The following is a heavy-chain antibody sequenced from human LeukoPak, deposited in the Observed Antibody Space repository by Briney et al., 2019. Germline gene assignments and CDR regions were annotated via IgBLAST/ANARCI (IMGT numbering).Heavy chain of an antibody. V-gene: IGHV1-69*04. Sequence: SVKVSCKASGGTFSSYVITWVRQAPGQGLEWMGRIIPMLDIQNYAQKFQGRVTITADKSTSTAYMELSSLRSEDTAVYHCASERGATQYFDYWGQGTLVTVSS. CDR1: GGTFSSYV. D-gene: IGHD3-10*01. CDR2: IIPMLDIQ. CDR3: ASERGATQYFDY. J-gene: IGHJ4*02.